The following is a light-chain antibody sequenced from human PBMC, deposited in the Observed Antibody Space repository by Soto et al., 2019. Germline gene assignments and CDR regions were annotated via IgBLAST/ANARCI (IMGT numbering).Light chain of an antibody. CDR1: QSVSSSY. Sequence: EIVLNQSPGTLSLSPGERATLSCRASQSVSSSYLAWYQQKPGQAPRLLIYDASTRATGIPARFSGSGSGTEFILTISSLQSEDFGVYYCQQYNNWPPITFGQGTRLEIK. CDR3: QQYNNWPPIT. J-gene: IGKJ5*01. V-gene: IGKV3D-15*01. CDR2: DAS.